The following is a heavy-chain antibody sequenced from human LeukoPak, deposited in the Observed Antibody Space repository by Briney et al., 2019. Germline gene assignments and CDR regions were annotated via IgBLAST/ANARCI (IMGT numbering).Heavy chain of an antibody. CDR3: ARGRSITLLRGVAMSDGFDT. CDR2: IDTTTSYI. J-gene: IGHJ3*02. D-gene: IGHD3-10*01. V-gene: IGHV3-21*01. CDR1: GFTFSTYS. Sequence: PGGSLRLSCAASGFTFSTYSMNWVRQAPGKGLEWVSFIDTTTSYIYYGDSVKGRFTISRDNAKNSLYLQMNGLRAEDTAVYYCARGRSITLLRGVAMSDGFDTWGQGAMVTVSS.